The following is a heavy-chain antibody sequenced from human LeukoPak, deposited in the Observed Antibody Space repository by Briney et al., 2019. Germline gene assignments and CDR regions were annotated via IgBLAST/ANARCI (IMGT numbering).Heavy chain of an antibody. CDR2: MNPNSGNT. CDR1: GYTFTSYG. CDR3: ARRFTMVRGVMLGY. J-gene: IGHJ4*02. D-gene: IGHD3-10*01. V-gene: IGHV1-8*01. Sequence: GAAVKVSCKASGYTFTSYGINWVRQATGQGLEWMGWMNPNSGNTGYAQKFQGRVTMTRNTSISTAYMELSSLRSEDTAVYYCARRFTMVRGVMLGYWGQGTLVTVSS.